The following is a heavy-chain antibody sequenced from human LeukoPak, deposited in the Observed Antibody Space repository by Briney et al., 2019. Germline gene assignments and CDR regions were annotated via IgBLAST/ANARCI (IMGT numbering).Heavy chain of an antibody. CDR3: ARDRRRFIES. CDR2: INPNSGAT. V-gene: IGHV1-2*02. Sequence: ASVKVSCKASGYTFTGYYIHWVRQAPGQGLEWVGWINPNSGATNYAQEFQGRVTMTRDTSISTACMELSRLRSDDTAVYYCARDRRRFIESWGQGTLVTVSS. CDR1: GYTFTGYY. J-gene: IGHJ4*02.